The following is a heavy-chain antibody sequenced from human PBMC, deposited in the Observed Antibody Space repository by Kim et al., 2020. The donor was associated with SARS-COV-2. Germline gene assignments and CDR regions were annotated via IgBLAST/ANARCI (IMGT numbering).Heavy chain of an antibody. Sequence: PSLKSRVTISVDTSKNQFSLKLSSVTAADTAVYYCARGGLSRDPNNWFDPWGQGTLVTVSS. V-gene: IGHV4-39*01. D-gene: IGHD3-16*02. CDR3: ARGGLSRDPNNWFDP. J-gene: IGHJ5*02.